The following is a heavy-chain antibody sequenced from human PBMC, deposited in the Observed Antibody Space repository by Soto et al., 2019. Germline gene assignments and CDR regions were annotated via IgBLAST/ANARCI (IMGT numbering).Heavy chain of an antibody. CDR2: IWYDGINK. J-gene: IGHJ4*02. CDR3: VSEADSVLLWFGNADY. Sequence: QVQLAESGGGVAQPGRSLRLSCAASGFIFRSYGMHWVRQAPGQGLEWVAYIWYDGINKYYADSVTGRFTISRDNSTNTLHLQMDGLRAEDTAVYYCVSEADSVLLWFGNADYWGQGTLVTVSS. D-gene: IGHD3-10*01. V-gene: IGHV3-33*01. CDR1: GFIFRSYG.